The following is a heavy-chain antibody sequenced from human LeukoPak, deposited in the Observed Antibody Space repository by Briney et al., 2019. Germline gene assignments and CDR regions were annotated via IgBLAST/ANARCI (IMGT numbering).Heavy chain of an antibody. CDR3: AGGSGSLFDY. D-gene: IGHD3-10*01. CDR2: IYYSGST. Sequence: PSETLSLTCTVSGGSISSYYWSWIRQPPGKGLEWIGYIYYSGSTNYNPSLKSRVTISVDTSKNQFSLKLSSVTAADTAVYYCAGGSGSLFDYWGQGTLVTASS. CDR1: GGSISSYY. V-gene: IGHV4-59*08. J-gene: IGHJ4*02.